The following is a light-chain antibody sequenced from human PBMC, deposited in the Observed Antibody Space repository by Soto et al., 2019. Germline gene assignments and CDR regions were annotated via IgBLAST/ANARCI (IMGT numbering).Light chain of an antibody. CDR3: LTWDSSLSVAV. V-gene: IGLV1-51*01. Sequence: QSVLTQPASVSGSPGQSITISCTGTSSDVGGYNYVSWYQQQSGKAPKLLIYDNDKRPSGIPDRFSGSKSGASATLDITGLQTGDEADFYCLTWDSSLSVAVFGTGTKGTVL. CDR2: DND. J-gene: IGLJ1*01. CDR1: SSDVGGYNY.